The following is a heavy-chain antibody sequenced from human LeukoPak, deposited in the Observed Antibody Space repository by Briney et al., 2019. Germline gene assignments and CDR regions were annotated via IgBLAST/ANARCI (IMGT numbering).Heavy chain of an antibody. D-gene: IGHD6-13*01. V-gene: IGHV3-23*01. Sequence: GGSLRLSCAASGFTFSSYAMSWVRQAPGKGLEWVSAISGSGGSTYYADSVKGRFTISRDNSKNTLYLQMNSLRAEDTAVYYCAKDQSSSWRQYYYGMDVWGQGTTVTVSS. CDR1: GFTFSSYA. J-gene: IGHJ6*02. CDR3: AKDQSSSWRQYYYGMDV. CDR2: ISGSGGST.